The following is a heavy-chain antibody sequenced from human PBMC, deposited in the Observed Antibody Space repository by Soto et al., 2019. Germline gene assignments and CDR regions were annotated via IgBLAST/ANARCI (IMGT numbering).Heavy chain of an antibody. CDR2: ISFSDGGT. J-gene: IGHJ2*01. D-gene: IGHD2-15*01. CDR1: GFTFSSYA. V-gene: IGHV3-23*01. CDR3: VKDDRILGRRYFDL. Sequence: QAGGSLRLSXAASGFTFSSYAMTWVRQAPGKGLEWVSSISFSDGGTYYADSVKGRLTISRDNSKNTLFLQMNSLRVEDTAVYYCVKDDRILGRRYFDLWGRGTQVTVSS.